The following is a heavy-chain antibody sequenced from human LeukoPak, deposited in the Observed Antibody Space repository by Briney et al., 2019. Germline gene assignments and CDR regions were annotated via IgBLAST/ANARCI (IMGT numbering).Heavy chain of an antibody. CDR1: GGSFSGYY. V-gene: IGHV4-34*01. CDR2: INHSGST. D-gene: IGHD3-22*01. Sequence: PSETLSLTCAVYGGSFSGYYWSWIRQPPGKGLEWIGEINHSGSTNYNPSLKSRVTISVDTSKNQFSLKLSSVTAADTAVYCCARGTDGPPMIVVVTTTNWFDPWGQGTLVTASS. J-gene: IGHJ5*02. CDR3: ARGTDGPPMIVVVTTTNWFDP.